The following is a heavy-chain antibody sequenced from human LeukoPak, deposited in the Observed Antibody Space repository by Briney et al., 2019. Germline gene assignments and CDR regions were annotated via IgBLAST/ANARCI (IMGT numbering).Heavy chain of an antibody. Sequence: GGSLRLSCAASGFTFSTYGMHWVRQAPGKGLEWVSFIRYDGNNKYYADSVKGRFTISRDNSKNTLYLQMNSLRAEDTAVYYCAVPVAGFGGYWGQGTLVTVSS. V-gene: IGHV3-30*02. CDR1: GFTFSTYG. J-gene: IGHJ4*02. D-gene: IGHD6-19*01. CDR3: AVPVAGFGGY. CDR2: IRYDGNNK.